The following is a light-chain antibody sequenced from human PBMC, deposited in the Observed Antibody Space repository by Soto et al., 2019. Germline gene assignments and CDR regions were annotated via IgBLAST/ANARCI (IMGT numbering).Light chain of an antibody. CDR2: GAS. CDR1: QNIGRA. CDR3: QQYNNWPPWT. Sequence: ELVVTQSPATLSVSPGESVTLSCRASQNIGRALAWYQQKPGQAPRLLIYGASTRATGIPATFSGSGSGTEFTLTISSLQSEDFAVYYCQQYNNWPPWTFGQGTKVDIK. V-gene: IGKV3-15*01. J-gene: IGKJ1*01.